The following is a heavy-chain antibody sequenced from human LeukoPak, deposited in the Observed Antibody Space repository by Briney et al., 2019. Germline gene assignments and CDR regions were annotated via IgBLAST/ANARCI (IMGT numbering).Heavy chain of an antibody. Sequence: GGSLRLSCAASGFTFSSYWMSWVRQAPGKGLGWVANIKQDGSEKYYVDSVKGRFTISRDNAKNSLYLQMNSLRAEDTAVYYCASVYYGDYVVDYWGQGTLVTVSS. CDR2: IKQDGSEK. V-gene: IGHV3-7*01. J-gene: IGHJ4*02. CDR1: GFTFSSYW. D-gene: IGHD4-17*01. CDR3: ASVYYGDYVVDY.